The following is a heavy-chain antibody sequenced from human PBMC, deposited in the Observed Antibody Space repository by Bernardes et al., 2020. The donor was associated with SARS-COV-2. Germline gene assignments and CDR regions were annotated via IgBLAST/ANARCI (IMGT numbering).Heavy chain of an antibody. CDR3: ARRGGAGRSFDY. D-gene: IGHD3-10*01. Sequence: SETLSLTCTVSGGSISTSSSWWAWIRQPPGTGLEWIGSVYSSGTTYYNPSLKNRVAIFVDTSKNQFSLSLSSVTATDTAVFSCARRGGAGRSFDYWGQGAQVTVSS. CDR2: VYSSGTT. V-gene: IGHV4-39*01. CDR1: GGSISTSSSW. J-gene: IGHJ4*02.